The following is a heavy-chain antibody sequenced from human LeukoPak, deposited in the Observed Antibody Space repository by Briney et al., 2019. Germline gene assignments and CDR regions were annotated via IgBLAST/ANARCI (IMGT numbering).Heavy chain of an antibody. J-gene: IGHJ4*02. CDR3: AKDHRPYDSSGYYSRPFDY. Sequence: GGSLRLSCAASGFTFSSYWMSWVRQAPGKGLEWVANIKQDGSEKYYVDSVKGRFTISRDNSKNTLYLQMNSLRAEDTAVYYCAKDHRPYDSSGYYSRPFDYWGQGTLVTVSS. V-gene: IGHV3-7*01. D-gene: IGHD3-22*01. CDR1: GFTFSSYW. CDR2: IKQDGSEK.